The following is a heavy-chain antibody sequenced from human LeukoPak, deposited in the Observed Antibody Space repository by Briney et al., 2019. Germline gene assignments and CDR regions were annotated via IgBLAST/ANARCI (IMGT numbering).Heavy chain of an antibody. Sequence: GGSLRLSCAASGFTVSSNYMSWVRQAPGKGLEWVSVIYSDGTTNYVDSVKGRFTISRDNSKNTLYLQMNSLRAEDTAVYYCARDDSGSGAFDIWGQGTMVTVSS. J-gene: IGHJ3*02. CDR3: ARDDSGSGAFDI. CDR1: GFTVSSNY. CDR2: IYSDGTT. V-gene: IGHV3-53*01. D-gene: IGHD3-10*01.